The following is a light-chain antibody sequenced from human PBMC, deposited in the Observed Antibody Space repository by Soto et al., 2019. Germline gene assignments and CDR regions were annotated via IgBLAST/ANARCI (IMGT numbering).Light chain of an antibody. V-gene: IGKV1-33*01. J-gene: IGKJ4*01. CDR1: QDISKY. CDR2: DAS. Sequence: DVQMTQSPSSLPASVGDRVTITCQASQDISKYLNWYQQKSGKAPKLLIYDASNLQTGVPSRFSGSGSGTDFSFTINSLQPEDFATYYCLQYDNLPRTFGGGTKVEIK. CDR3: LQYDNLPRT.